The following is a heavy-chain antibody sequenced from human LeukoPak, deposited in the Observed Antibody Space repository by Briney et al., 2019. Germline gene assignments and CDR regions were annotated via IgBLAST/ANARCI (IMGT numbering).Heavy chain of an antibody. Sequence: GESLKISCKGSGYSFTSYWIGWVRQMPGKGLEWMGIIYPGDSNTRYSPSFQGQVTISADKSISTAYLQWSSLKASDTAMYYCARLEDTAMVTWAFDIWGQGIMVTVSS. CDR2: IYPGDSNT. J-gene: IGHJ3*02. D-gene: IGHD5-18*01. CDR3: ARLEDTAMVTWAFDI. CDR1: GYSFTSYW. V-gene: IGHV5-51*01.